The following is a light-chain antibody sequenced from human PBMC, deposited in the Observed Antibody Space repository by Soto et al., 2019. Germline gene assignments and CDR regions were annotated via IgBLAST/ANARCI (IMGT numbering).Light chain of an antibody. CDR3: QQYDNSPLT. Sequence: EIVLTQSTGNLSLSPGERATLSCRASQSVSSSYLAWYQQKPGQAPRLLIYGASSRATGIPDRFSGSGSGTDFTLTISRLEPEDFAVYYCQQYDNSPLTFGGGTKVEIK. CDR1: QSVSSSY. J-gene: IGKJ4*01. CDR2: GAS. V-gene: IGKV3-20*01.